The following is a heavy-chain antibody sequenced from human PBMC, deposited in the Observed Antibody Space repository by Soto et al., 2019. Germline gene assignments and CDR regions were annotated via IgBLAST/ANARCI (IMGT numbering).Heavy chain of an antibody. V-gene: IGHV1-58*01. CDR3: AYDRVYGDYESKALKTYKSFDP. CDR2: IVVGSGNT. J-gene: IGHJ5*02. Sequence: GASVKVSCRASGFTFTSSAGQWVRQARGQRLEWIGCIVVGSGNTNYAQKFQERVTITRDMSTSTAYMELSSLRSEDTAVYYCAYDRVYGDYESKALKTYKSFDPLGQGTLLPVFS. D-gene: IGHD4-17*01. CDR1: GFTFTSSA.